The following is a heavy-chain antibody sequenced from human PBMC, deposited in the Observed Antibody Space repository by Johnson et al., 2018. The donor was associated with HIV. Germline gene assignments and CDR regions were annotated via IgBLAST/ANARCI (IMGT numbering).Heavy chain of an antibody. CDR3: AKDLYYDSSGYVTRPMGAFDI. CDR1: GFTFSSYW. Sequence: MLLVESGGGLVQPGGSLRLSCAASGFTFSSYWMSWVRQAPGKGLEWVANIKQDGSEKYYVDSVKGRFTISRDNSKNTLYLQMNSLRAEDTAVYYCAKDLYYDSSGYVTRPMGAFDIWGQGTMVTVSS. J-gene: IGHJ3*02. V-gene: IGHV3-7*01. CDR2: IKQDGSEK. D-gene: IGHD3-22*01.